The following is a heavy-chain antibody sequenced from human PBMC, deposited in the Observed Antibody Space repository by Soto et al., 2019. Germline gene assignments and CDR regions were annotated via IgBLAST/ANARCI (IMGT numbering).Heavy chain of an antibody. Sequence: LRLSCATSGFTFTPYDLTWVRQARGKGLDWVSGISPSGDTTYYADSVKGRFTISRHTSKTVPYLQMNMLRAQDTVDFYWAVKGTANPYYWGQGTLVTVSS. D-gene: IGHD2-21*02. CDR2: ISPSGDTT. CDR3: AVKGTANPYY. CDR1: GFTFTPYD. V-gene: IGHV3-23*01. J-gene: IGHJ4*02.